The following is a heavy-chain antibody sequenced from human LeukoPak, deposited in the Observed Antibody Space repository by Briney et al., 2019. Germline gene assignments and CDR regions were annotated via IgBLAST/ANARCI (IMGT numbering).Heavy chain of an antibody. Sequence: GGSLRLACAASGFTFSSYEMNWVRQAPGKGLEWVPYISSSGSTIYYADSVKGRFTISRDNAKNSLYLQMNSLRAEDTAVYYCASGSNYDFWSGYPPGYAMDVWGQGTTVTVSS. V-gene: IGHV3-48*03. CDR1: GFTFSSYE. CDR3: ASGSNYDFWSGYPPGYAMDV. CDR2: ISSSGSTI. D-gene: IGHD3-3*01. J-gene: IGHJ6*02.